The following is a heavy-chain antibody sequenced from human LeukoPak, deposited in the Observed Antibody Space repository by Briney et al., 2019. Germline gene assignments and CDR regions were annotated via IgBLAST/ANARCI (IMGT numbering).Heavy chain of an antibody. CDR1: GDSISSGYY. J-gene: IGHJ4*02. CDR2: IYHSGTT. D-gene: IGHD3-10*01. V-gene: IGHV4-38-2*02. CDR3: ARVLGYGSGSCVDY. Sequence: SETLSLTCTVSGDSISSGYYWTWIRQPPGKGLAGIGTIYHSGTTYYNPSLKSRVTISVDTSKNQFSLRLTSVTAADTAVYYCARVLGYGSGSCVDYWGQGTLVTVSS.